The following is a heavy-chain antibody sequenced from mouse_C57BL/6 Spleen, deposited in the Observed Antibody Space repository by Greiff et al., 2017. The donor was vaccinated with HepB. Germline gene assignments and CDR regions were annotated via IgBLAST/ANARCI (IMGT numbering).Heavy chain of an antibody. V-gene: IGHV2-4*01. J-gene: IGHJ1*03. D-gene: IGHD1-1*01. CDR2: IWSGGST. CDR3: AKKGYGSSYVGYFDV. Sequence: QVHVKQSGPGLVQPSQSLSITCTVSGFSLTSYGVHWVRQPPGKGLEWLGVIWSGGSTDYNAAFISRLSISKDNSKSQVFFKMNSLQADDTAIYYCAKKGYGSSYVGYFDVWGTGTTVTVSS. CDR1: GFSLTSYG.